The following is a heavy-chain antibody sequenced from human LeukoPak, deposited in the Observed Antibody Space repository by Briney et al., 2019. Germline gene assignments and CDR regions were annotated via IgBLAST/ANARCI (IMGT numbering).Heavy chain of an antibody. J-gene: IGHJ4*02. CDR3: ARVTVGYCSRGSCYPDDHFDF. CDR2: INPHSGGT. Sequence: ASVKVSCKASGYTFAAYYVHWVRQAPGQGLEWMGWINPHSGGTEYAQKFRGRVTMTRDTSISTAYMELSTLISDDTAVYYCARVTVGYCSRGSCYPDDHFDFWGQGALVTVSS. CDR1: GYTFAAYY. D-gene: IGHD2-15*01. V-gene: IGHV1-2*02.